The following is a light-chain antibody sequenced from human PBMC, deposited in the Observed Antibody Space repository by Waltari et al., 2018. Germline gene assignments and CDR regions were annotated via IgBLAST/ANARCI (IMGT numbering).Light chain of an antibody. V-gene: IGKV3-15*01. J-gene: IGKJ5*01. CDR3: QQYHEWPPLA. CDR2: GAS. CDR1: HNVRNK. Sequence: EIVVTQSPATLSVSPGERAPLFCRASHNVRNKLAWYQQKLGQAPRLLIYGASIRTTDFPTRFSGSGSETEFALTITNVQPEDFAIYYCQQYHEWPPLAFGQGTRLEI.